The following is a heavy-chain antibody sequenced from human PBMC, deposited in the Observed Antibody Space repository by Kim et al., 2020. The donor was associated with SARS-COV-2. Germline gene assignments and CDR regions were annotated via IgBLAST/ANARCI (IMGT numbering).Heavy chain of an antibody. D-gene: IGHD3-22*01. J-gene: IGHJ4*02. Sequence: ASVKVSCKASGYTFTSYGISWVRQAPGQGLEWMGWISAYNGNTNYAQKLQGRVTMTTDTSTSTAYMELRSLRSDDTAVYYCARVAVLRYFDWSYYYDSSGPLLFDYWGQRTLVTVST. CDR3: ARVAVLRYFDWSYYYDSSGPLLFDY. CDR1: GYTFTSYG. V-gene: IGHV1-18*01. CDR2: ISAYNGNT.